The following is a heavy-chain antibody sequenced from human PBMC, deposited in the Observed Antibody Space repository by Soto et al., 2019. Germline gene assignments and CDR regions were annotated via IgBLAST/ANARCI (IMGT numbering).Heavy chain of an antibody. CDR1: GFTFSSYS. V-gene: IGHV3-21*01. CDR2: ISSSSSYI. CDR3: ARALGSSWWYGMGV. Sequence: EVQLVESGGGLVKPGGSLRLSCAASGFTFSSYSMNWVRQAPGKGLEWVSSISSSSSYIYYADSVKGRFTISRDNAQNSLYLQMNSLRAEDTAVYYCARALGSSWWYGMGVWGQGTTVTVSS. D-gene: IGHD6-13*01. J-gene: IGHJ6*02.